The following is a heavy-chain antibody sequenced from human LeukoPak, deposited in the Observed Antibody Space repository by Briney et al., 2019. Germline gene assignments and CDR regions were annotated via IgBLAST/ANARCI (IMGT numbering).Heavy chain of an antibody. CDR2: IIPIFGTA. CDR1: GGTFSSYA. Sequence: ASVKVSCKASGGTFSSYAISWVRQAPGQGLEWMGGIIPIFGTANYAQKFQGRVTITADKSTSTAYMELSSLRSEDTAVYYCASSYCGGDCSNWYFDLWGRGTLVTVSS. V-gene: IGHV1-69*06. J-gene: IGHJ2*01. CDR3: ASSYCGGDCSNWYFDL. D-gene: IGHD2-21*02.